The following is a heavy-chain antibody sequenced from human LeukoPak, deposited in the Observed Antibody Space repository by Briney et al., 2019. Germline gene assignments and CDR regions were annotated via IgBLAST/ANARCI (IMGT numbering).Heavy chain of an antibody. Sequence: SETLSLTCTVSGGSISSYYWSWIRQPPGKGLEWIWYIYYSGSTNYNPSLKSRVTISVDTSKNQFSLKLSSVTAADTAVYYCARDQGYSSGTSRFDPWGQGTLVTVSS. CDR2: IYYSGST. CDR1: GGSISSYY. D-gene: IGHD6-19*01. V-gene: IGHV4-59*01. CDR3: ARDQGYSSGTSRFDP. J-gene: IGHJ5*02.